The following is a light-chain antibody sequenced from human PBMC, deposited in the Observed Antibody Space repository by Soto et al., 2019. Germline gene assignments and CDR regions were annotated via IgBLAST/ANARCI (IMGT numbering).Light chain of an antibody. CDR3: AAWDDSLNGPGVV. CDR1: SSNIGSNT. V-gene: IGLV1-44*01. J-gene: IGLJ2*01. Sequence: QSVLTQPPSASGTPGQRVTISCSGSSSNIGSNTVSWYQQLPGTAPKLLIYSNNQRPSGVPDRFSGSKSGASASLAISGLKSEDEADYFWAAWDDSLNGPGVVFGGGTKVTVL. CDR2: SNN.